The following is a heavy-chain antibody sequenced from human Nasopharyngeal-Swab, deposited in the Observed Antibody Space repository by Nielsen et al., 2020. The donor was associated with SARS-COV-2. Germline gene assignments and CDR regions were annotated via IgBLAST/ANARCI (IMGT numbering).Heavy chain of an antibody. J-gene: IGHJ4*02. D-gene: IGHD4-23*01. CDR1: GFTFSSYA. V-gene: IGHV3-23*01. CDR2: ISGSGGST. Sequence: GESLKISCTASGFTFSSYAMSWARQAPGKGLEWVSEISGSGGSTYYAESVKGRFTISRDNSKNTPYLQMSSLRAEDTAIYYCAKDLGVESPLWFDYWGQGTLLTVSS. CDR3: AKDLGVESPLWFDY.